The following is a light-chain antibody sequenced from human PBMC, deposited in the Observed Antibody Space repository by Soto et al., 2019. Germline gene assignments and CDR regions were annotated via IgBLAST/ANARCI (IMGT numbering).Light chain of an antibody. CDR3: QAYDYSLTASV. J-gene: IGLJ3*02. CDR2: GNR. CDR1: SSNLGAGYD. Sequence: QTVVTQPPSVSGAPGQRVTLSCTGNSSNLGAGYDVHWYQQLPGAAPKLVIFGNRNRPSGVPERFSGSKSGTSASLAITGLHAADEADYYCQAYDYSLTASVFGGGTQLTVL. V-gene: IGLV1-40*01.